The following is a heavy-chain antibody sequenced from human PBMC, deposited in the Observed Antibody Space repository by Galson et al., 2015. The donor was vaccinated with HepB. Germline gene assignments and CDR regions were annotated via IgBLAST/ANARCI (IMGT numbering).Heavy chain of an antibody. CDR2: ISAYNGNT. CDR1: GYTFTSYG. Sequence: QSGAEVKKPGASVKVSCKASGYTFTSYGISWVRQAPGQGLEWMGWISAYNGNTNYAQKLQGRVTMTTDTSTSTAYMELRSLRSDDTAVYYCARDWRGYSNGWYFDLWGRGTLVTVSS. J-gene: IGHJ2*01. V-gene: IGHV1-18*04. D-gene: IGHD1-26*01. CDR3: ARDWRGYSNGWYFDL.